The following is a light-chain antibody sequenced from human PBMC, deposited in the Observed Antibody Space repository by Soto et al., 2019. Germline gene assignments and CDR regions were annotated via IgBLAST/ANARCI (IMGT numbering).Light chain of an antibody. CDR1: SGHSNYA. J-gene: IGLJ7*01. V-gene: IGLV4-69*01. CDR3: QTWGTGSAIVV. CDR2: VNSGGSH. Sequence: QPVLTQSPSASASLGASVKLTCTLSSGHSNYAIAWHQQQPEKGPRYLMKVNSGGSHIKGDGIPDRFSGSSSGAERYLFISSLQSEDEADYYCQTWGTGSAIVVFRGGTKLTVL.